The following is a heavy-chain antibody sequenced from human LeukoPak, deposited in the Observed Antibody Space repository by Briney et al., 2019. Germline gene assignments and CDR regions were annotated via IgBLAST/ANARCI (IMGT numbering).Heavy chain of an antibody. V-gene: IGHV4-61*02. CDR2: ISSSGST. J-gene: IGHJ4*02. Sequence: PSQTLSLTCTVSGDSISSGDYYWSWIRQPAGKGLEWIGRISSSGSTNYNPSLKSRVTISVDKSKNQFSLKLSSVTAADTAVYYCARHAGPPTTVTIHFDYWGQGTLVTVSS. CDR3: ARHAGPPTTVTIHFDY. CDR1: GDSISSGDYY. D-gene: IGHD4-17*01.